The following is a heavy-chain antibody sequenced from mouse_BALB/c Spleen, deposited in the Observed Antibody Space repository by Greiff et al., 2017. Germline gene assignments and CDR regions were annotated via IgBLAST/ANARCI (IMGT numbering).Heavy chain of an antibody. CDR3: ARDSPLPFAY. J-gene: IGHJ3*01. V-gene: IGHV7-3*02. CDR2: IRNKANGYTT. CDR1: GFTFTDYY. Sequence: EVMLVESGGGLVQPGGSLRLSCATSGFTFTDYYMSWVRQPPGKALEWLGFIRNKANGYTTEYSASVKGRFTISRDNSQSILYLQMNTLRAEDSATYYCARDSPLPFAYGGQGTLVTVSA.